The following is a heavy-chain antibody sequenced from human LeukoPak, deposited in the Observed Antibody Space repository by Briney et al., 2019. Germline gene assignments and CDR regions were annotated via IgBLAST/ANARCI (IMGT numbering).Heavy chain of an antibody. Sequence: QTGGSLRLSCAASGFTFSSFWMHWVGQAPGKGLVWVSRINSDGTSTTYAESVKGRFTTSRENAKNTVYLQMNSLRADDTAVYYCARDRRDGSGNYFSRYMDVWGKGTTITVSS. CDR3: ARDRRDGSGNYFSRYMDV. V-gene: IGHV3-74*03. CDR2: INSDGTST. CDR1: GFTFSSFW. J-gene: IGHJ6*04. D-gene: IGHD3-10*01.